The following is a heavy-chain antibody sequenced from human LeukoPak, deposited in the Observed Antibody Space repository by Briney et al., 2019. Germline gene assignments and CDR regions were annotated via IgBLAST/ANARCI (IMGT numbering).Heavy chain of an antibody. Sequence: GGSLRLSCAASGFTFRSYSMTWVRQAPGKGLEWVSYISSTSSTIYYADSVKGRFTISRDNAKNSLYLQMNSLRAEDTAVYYCARAPAMHAFDIWGQGTMVTVSS. V-gene: IGHV3-48*01. CDR3: ARAPAMHAFDI. CDR1: GFTFRSYS. J-gene: IGHJ3*02. CDR2: ISSTSSTI.